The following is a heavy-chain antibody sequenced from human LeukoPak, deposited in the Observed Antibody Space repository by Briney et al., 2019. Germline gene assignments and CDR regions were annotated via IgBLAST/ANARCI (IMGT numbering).Heavy chain of an antibody. CDR3: AKASKNPANYYDSSGYYRAFDY. V-gene: IGHV3-23*01. D-gene: IGHD3-22*01. Sequence: GGSLRLSCAASGFTFSSYSMNWVRQAPGKGLDWVSGISDSGVSTYYADSVKGRFTISRDNSKNTLYLQMNSLRAEDTAVYYCAKASKNPANYYDSSGYYRAFDYWGQGTLVTVSS. CDR1: GFTFSSYS. CDR2: ISDSGVST. J-gene: IGHJ4*02.